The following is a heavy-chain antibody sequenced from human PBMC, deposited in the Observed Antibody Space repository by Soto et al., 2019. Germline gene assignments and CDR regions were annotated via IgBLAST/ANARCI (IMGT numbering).Heavy chain of an antibody. J-gene: IGHJ6*02. CDR3: TRVLTRGVISFYYYYGMDV. CDR1: GFTFGDYA. CDR2: IRSKAYGGTT. Sequence: GWSLRLSCTASGFTFGDYAMSWVRQAPGKGLEWVGFIRSKAYGGTTEYAASVKGRFTISRDDSKSIAYLQMNSLKNEDTAVYYCTRVLTRGVISFYYYYGMDVWGQGTTVTVAS. V-gene: IGHV3-49*04. D-gene: IGHD3-10*01.